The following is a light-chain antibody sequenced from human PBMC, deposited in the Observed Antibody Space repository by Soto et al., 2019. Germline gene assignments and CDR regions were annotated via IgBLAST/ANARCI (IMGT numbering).Light chain of an antibody. Sequence: EIVLTQSPGTLSLSPGERATLSCRASQSVSSSYLAWYQQKPGQAPRLLIYGASSRAPGIPDRFSGSGSGTDFTLTISRLEPEDFAVYYCQQYGRSPGWTFGQGTKVEIK. CDR1: QSVSSSY. CDR2: GAS. CDR3: QQYGRSPGWT. J-gene: IGKJ1*01. V-gene: IGKV3-20*01.